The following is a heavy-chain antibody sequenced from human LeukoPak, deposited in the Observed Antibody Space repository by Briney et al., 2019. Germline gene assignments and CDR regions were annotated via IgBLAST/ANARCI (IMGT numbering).Heavy chain of an antibody. V-gene: IGHV4-38-2*02. CDR1: GYSISSGYY. D-gene: IGHD2-2*01. CDR3: ARLRTHCSSTSRYLTTRYHYYMDV. CDR2: IYHSGST. Sequence: PSETLSLTCTVSGYSISSGYYWGWIRQPPGKGLEWIGSIYHSGSTYYNPSLKSRVTISVDTSKNQFSLKLSSVTAADTAVYYCARLRTHCSSTSRYLTTRYHYYMDVWGKGTTVTISS. J-gene: IGHJ6*03.